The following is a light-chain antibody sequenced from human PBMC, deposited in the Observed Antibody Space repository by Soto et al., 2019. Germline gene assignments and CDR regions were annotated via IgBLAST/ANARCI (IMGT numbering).Light chain of an antibody. CDR2: EVT. V-gene: IGLV2-14*02. CDR3: NSYASSGTLV. Sequence: QSALTQPASVSGSPGQSITISCTGTNSDVGNYDLVSWYEHHPGKAPRLIIYEVTKRPSGGSDRFSGSKSGNTASLTISGLQAEDEGDYYCNSYASSGTLVFGTGTKLTVL. CDR1: NSDVGNYDL. J-gene: IGLJ1*01.